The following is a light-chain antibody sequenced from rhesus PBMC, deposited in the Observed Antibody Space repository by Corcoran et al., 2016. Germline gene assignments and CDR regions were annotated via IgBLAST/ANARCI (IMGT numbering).Light chain of an antibody. J-gene: IGKJ1*01. CDR1: QGLGTW. Sequence: DIQMTQSPSSLSASVGERVTITCRASQGLGTWMAWYQVKPGKAPNLLIYKASRLQGGVPSRFSGSGSGTDFTLTISRLQPEDFATYYFQQCNTPPWTFDQGTKVEI. CDR3: QQCNTPPWT. V-gene: IGKV1-21*01. CDR2: KAS.